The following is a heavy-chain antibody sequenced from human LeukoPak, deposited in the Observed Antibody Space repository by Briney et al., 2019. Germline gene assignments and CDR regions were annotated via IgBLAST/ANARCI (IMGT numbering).Heavy chain of an antibody. CDR3: ARETSQKGAHYMDV. D-gene: IGHD3-16*01. J-gene: IGHJ6*03. CDR1: GYTFTGYY. CDR2: INPNSGGT. Sequence: GASVKVSCKASGYTFTGYYMHWVRQAPGQGLGWMGWINPNSGGTNYAQKFQGRVTMTRDTSISTAYMELSRLGSDDTAVYYCARETSQKGAHYMDVWGKGTTVTISS. V-gene: IGHV1-2*02.